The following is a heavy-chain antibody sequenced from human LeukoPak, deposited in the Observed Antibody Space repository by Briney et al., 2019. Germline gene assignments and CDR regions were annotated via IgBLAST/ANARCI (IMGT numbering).Heavy chain of an antibody. CDR3: AKDPRGNYVAWLDP. D-gene: IGHD3-10*02. CDR2: ISASGATP. CDR1: GFTFSSYA. Sequence: GGSLRLSCAVSGFTFSSYAMSWVRQAPGKGLEWVSGISASGATPHYADSVKGRFTITRDSSKNTLYLQMNSLRAEDTAKYYCAKDPRGNYVAWLDPWGQGTLVTVSS. J-gene: IGHJ5*02. V-gene: IGHV3-23*01.